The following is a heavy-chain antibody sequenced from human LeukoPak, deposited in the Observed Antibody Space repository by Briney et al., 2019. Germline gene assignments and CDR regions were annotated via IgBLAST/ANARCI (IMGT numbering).Heavy chain of an antibody. V-gene: IGHV4-39*01. CDR3: ARSYCSSSCYAVGAFDI. CDR1: GGSTSSSTHY. CDR2: IHYSGST. D-gene: IGHD2-2*01. Sequence: SETLSLTCTVSGGSTSSSTHYWGWIRQPPGKGLEWMGSIHYSGSTYYNPSLKSRVTISVDMSKNQFSLKLSSVTAADTAVYYCARSYCSSSCYAVGAFDIWGQGTVVTVSS. J-gene: IGHJ3*02.